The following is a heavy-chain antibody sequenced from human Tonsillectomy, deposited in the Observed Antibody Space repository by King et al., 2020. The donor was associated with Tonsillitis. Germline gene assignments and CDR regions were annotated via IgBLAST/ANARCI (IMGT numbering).Heavy chain of an antibody. D-gene: IGHD1/OR15-1a*01. CDR1: GGSFTGYF. J-gene: IGHJ6*02. Sequence: VQLQQWGAGLLKPSETLSLTCAVYGGSFTGYFWSWIRQPPGKGLDWIGEINQSGSTNYNPSLKSRVTISVDTSKNQFSLRLSSVTAADTAVYYCARLVAGTTYSYYGMDVWGQGTTVTVSS. V-gene: IGHV4-34*01. CDR2: INQSGST. CDR3: ARLVAGTTYSYYGMDV.